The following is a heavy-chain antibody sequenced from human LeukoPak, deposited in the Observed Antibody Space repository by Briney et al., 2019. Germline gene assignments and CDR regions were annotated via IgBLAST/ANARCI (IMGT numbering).Heavy chain of an antibody. D-gene: IGHD6-13*01. Sequence: GGSLRLSCAASGFTFRSYSMNWVRQAPGKGLEWVSSISSSSSYIYYADSVKGRFTISRDNAKNSLYLQMNSLRAEDTAVYYCAKDPYSSSWYRGSWFDPWGQGTLVTVSS. CDR1: GFTFRSYS. CDR3: AKDPYSSSWYRGSWFDP. CDR2: ISSSSSYI. J-gene: IGHJ5*02. V-gene: IGHV3-21*01.